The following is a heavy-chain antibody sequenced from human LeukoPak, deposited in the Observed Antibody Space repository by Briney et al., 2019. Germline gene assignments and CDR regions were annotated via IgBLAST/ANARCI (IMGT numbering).Heavy chain of an antibody. CDR3: ARGPPYYFDY. Sequence: SETLSLTCTVSGGSISGYFWSWIRQPPGKGLEWIGYIYYSGSTNYNPSLKSRVTISVDTSKSQFSLKLSSVTAADTAVYYCARGPPYYFDYWGQGTLVTVSS. V-gene: IGHV4-59*01. CDR2: IYYSGST. CDR1: GGSISGYF. J-gene: IGHJ4*02.